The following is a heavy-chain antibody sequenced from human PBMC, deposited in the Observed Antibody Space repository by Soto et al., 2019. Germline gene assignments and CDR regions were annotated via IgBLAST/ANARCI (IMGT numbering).Heavy chain of an antibody. J-gene: IGHJ4*02. Sequence: GESLKISCKGSGYSFTSYWIGWVRQMPGKGLEWMGIIYPGDSDTRYSPSFQGQVTISADQSISTAYLQWSSLKASDTAIYYCARPPESTYFDYWGQGTLVTVSS. CDR2: IYPGDSDT. V-gene: IGHV5-51*01. CDR3: ARPPESTYFDY. CDR1: GYSFTSYW.